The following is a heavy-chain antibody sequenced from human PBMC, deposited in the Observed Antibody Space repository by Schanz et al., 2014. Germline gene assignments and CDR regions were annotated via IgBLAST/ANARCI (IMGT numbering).Heavy chain of an antibody. J-gene: IGHJ4*02. D-gene: IGHD3-10*01. CDR1: GFPFIDYF. Sequence: QVQLVDSGGGLVKPGGSLRLSCTASGFPFIDYFMAWIRQPPGRGLEWVSYIGNGGVTIYYADSVKGRFTISRDNSKNSLYLQMNSLRAEDTAVYYCARIGGSVFDYWAQGTLVTVSS. CDR3: ARIGGSVFDY. V-gene: IGHV3-11*01. CDR2: IGNGGVTI.